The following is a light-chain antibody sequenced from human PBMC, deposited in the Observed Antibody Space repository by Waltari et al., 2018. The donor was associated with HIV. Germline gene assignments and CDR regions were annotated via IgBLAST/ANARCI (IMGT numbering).Light chain of an antibody. V-gene: IGKV3-20*01. Sequence: EVVLTQSPGTLSLSTGARASLSCRASRSISNSFLAWYQQKPGQAPRLLIYGASTRATGIPERFSGSGSGTDFTLTISRLEPEDFAVYHCQEYGDSPTFGGGTKVEI. J-gene: IGKJ4*01. CDR3: QEYGDSPT. CDR2: GAS. CDR1: RSISNSF.